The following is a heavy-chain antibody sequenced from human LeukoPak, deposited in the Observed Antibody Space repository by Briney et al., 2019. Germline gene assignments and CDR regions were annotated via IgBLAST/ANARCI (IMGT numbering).Heavy chain of an antibody. J-gene: IGHJ3*02. D-gene: IGHD3-22*01. CDR2: INHSGST. V-gene: IGHV4-34*01. Sequence: SETLSLTCAVYGGSFSGYYWSWIRQPPGKGLEWIGEINHSGSTNYNPSLKSRVTISVDTSKNQSSLKLSYVTAADTAVYYCARESRYDRDAFDIWGQGTMVTVSS. CDR1: GGSFSGYY. CDR3: ARESRYDRDAFDI.